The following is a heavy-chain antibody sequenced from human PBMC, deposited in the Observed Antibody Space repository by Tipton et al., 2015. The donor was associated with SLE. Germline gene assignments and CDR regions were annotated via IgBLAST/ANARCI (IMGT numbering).Heavy chain of an antibody. J-gene: IGHJ6*03. CDR1: GGSFSGYY. CDR2: INHSGST. CDR3: ARGNYYMDV. Sequence: GLVKPSETLSLTCAVYGGSFSGYYWSWIRQPPGKGLEWIGEINHSGSTNYNPSLKSRVTISVDTSKNQFSLKLSSVTAADTAVYFCARGNYYMDVWGKGTTVIVSS. V-gene: IGHV4-34*01.